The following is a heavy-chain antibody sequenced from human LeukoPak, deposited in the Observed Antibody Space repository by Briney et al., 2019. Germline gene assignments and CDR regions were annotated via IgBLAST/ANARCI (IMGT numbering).Heavy chain of an antibody. Sequence: SVKVSCKASGGTFSSYAISWVRQAPGQGLEWMGGIIPIFGTANYAQKFQGRVTITADESTSTAYMELSSLRSEDTAAYYCARDRDVVVVAATHDAFDIWGQGTMVTVSS. D-gene: IGHD2-15*01. CDR1: GGTFSSYA. CDR3: ARDRDVVVVAATHDAFDI. J-gene: IGHJ3*02. V-gene: IGHV1-69*01. CDR2: IIPIFGTA.